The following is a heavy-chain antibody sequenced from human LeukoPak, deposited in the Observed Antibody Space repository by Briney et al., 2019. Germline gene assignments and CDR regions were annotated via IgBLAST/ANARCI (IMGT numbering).Heavy chain of an antibody. Sequence: PGGSLRLSCAASGFTFSSYAMSWVRQAPGKGLGWVSAISGSGGSTYYAGSVKGGFTISRDNSKNTLYLQMNSLRAEDTAVYYCAKDPSGSYYDDYGMDVWGQGTTVTVSS. J-gene: IGHJ6*02. D-gene: IGHD1-26*01. CDR3: AKDPSGSYYDDYGMDV. CDR1: GFTFSSYA. CDR2: ISGSGGST. V-gene: IGHV3-23*01.